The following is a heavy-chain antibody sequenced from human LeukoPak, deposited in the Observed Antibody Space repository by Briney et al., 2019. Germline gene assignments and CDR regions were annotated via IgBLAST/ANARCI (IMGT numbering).Heavy chain of an antibody. Sequence: SETLSLTCAVYGGSFSGYYWSWIRQPPGKGLEWIGEINHSGSTNYNPSLKSRVTISVDTSKNQFSLKLSSVTAADTAVYYCARGRMDIVVVPAAIWVFDYWGQGTLVTVSS. CDR3: ARGRMDIVVVPAAIWVFDY. D-gene: IGHD2-2*02. CDR2: INHSGST. CDR1: GGSFSGYY. V-gene: IGHV4-34*01. J-gene: IGHJ4*02.